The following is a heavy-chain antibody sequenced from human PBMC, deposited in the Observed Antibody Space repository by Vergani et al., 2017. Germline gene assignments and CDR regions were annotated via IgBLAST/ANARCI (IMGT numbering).Heavy chain of an antibody. J-gene: IGHJ6*02. V-gene: IGHV4-34*01. CDR2: IYHSGST. Sequence: QVQLQQWGAGLLKPSETLSLTCAVYGGSFSGYYWSWIRQPPGQGLEWIGYIYHSGSTYYNPSLKSRVTISVDRSKNQFSLKLSSVTAADTAVYYCARGRAVSKFGVVIIDYGMDVWGQGTTVTVSS. CDR3: ARGRAVSKFGVVIIDYGMDV. D-gene: IGHD3-3*01. CDR1: GGSFSGYY.